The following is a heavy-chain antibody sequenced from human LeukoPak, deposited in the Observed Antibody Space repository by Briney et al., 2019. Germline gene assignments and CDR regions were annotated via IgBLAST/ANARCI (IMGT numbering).Heavy chain of an antibody. CDR3: ARAQTTLLLDY. CDR2: ISAHNGNT. D-gene: IGHD4-11*01. CDR1: GYIFTGYG. V-gene: IGHV1-18*01. Sequence: GASVKVSCKASGYIFTGYGIIWVRQVPGQGLQWMGWISAHNGNTNYAQKLQGRVTMTTDTSTSTVYMELRSLRSDDTAVYYCARAQTTLLLDYWGQGTLVTVSS. J-gene: IGHJ4*02.